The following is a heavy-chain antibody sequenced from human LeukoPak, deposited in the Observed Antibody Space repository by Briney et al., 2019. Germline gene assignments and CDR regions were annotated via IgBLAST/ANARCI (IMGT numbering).Heavy chain of an antibody. CDR2: IYHSGST. Sequence: TSETLSLTCTVSGGSISSGGYSWSWIRQPPGKGLEWIGYIYHSGSTYYNPSLKSRVTISVDRSKNQFSLKLSSVTAADTAVYYCARGRGGVLLWFGEFNWFDPWGQGTLVTVSS. J-gene: IGHJ5*02. D-gene: IGHD3-10*01. V-gene: IGHV4-30-2*01. CDR3: ARGRGGVLLWFGEFNWFDP. CDR1: GGSISSGGYS.